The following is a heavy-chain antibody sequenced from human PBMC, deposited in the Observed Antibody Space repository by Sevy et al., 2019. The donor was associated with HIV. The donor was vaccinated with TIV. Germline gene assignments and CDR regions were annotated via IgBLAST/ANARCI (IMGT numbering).Heavy chain of an antibody. CDR3: DASGYYYYYYGLDV. V-gene: IGHV3-66*01. J-gene: IGHJ6*02. CDR1: EFSVTDNY. CDR2: IYSGGST. D-gene: IGHD3-22*01. Sequence: GESLKISCAASEFSVTDNYMSWVRQAPGKGLEWVSTIYSGGSTFYADSVKGRFTISRDNSKNTLYLHMNSLRAEDTAVYYYDASGYYYYYYGLDVWGQGTTVTVSS.